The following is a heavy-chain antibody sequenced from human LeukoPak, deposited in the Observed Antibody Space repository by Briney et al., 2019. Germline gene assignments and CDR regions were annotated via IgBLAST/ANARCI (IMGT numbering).Heavy chain of an antibody. V-gene: IGHV4-59*11. CDR2: INYSGST. CDR1: GAAISTHY. D-gene: IGHD2-2*01. J-gene: IGHJ5*02. CDR3: ASGVVPGAVVGFDP. Sequence: SETLSLTCTVSGAAISTHYWSWIRQSPGRGLEWIGYINYSGSTDYNPSLKSRVTISIDTSKNQFSLKLRSVTAADTAVYYCASGVVPGAVVGFDPWGQGTLVTVSS.